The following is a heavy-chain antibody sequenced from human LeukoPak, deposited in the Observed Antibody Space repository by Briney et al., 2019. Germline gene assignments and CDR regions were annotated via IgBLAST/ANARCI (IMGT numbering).Heavy chain of an antibody. CDR2: INPNSGGT. Sequence: ASVRVSCKASGYTFTGYYMHWVRQAPGQGLGWMGWINPNSGGTNYAQKFQGRVTMTRDTSISTAYMELSRLRSDDTAVYYCARDLSGSYPDYYYYYMDVWGKGTTVTVSS. V-gene: IGHV1-2*02. J-gene: IGHJ6*03. CDR3: ARDLSGSYPDYYYYYMDV. CDR1: GYTFTGYY. D-gene: IGHD1-26*01.